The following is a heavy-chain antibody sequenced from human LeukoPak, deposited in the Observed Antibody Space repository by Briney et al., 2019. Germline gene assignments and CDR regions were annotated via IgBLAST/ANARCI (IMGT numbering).Heavy chain of an antibody. Sequence: ASVKVSCKASGYTFTSYYMHWVRQAPGQGLEWMGIINPSGGSTSYAQKFQGRVTMTRDTSTSTVYMEPSSLRSEDTAVYYCARDRGYGDSLGWFDPWGQGTLVTVSS. D-gene: IGHD4-17*01. V-gene: IGHV1-46*01. J-gene: IGHJ5*02. CDR1: GYTFTSYY. CDR3: ARDRGYGDSLGWFDP. CDR2: INPSGGST.